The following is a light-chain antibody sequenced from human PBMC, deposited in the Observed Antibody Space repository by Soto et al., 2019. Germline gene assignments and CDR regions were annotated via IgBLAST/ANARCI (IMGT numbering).Light chain of an antibody. Sequence: DIQMTQSPSSLSASVGDRVTITCRASQGSNNYLAWYQQKPGKVPKLLIYAASTLQSGVPSRVSGSGSGTTLTHIIRRLRPDNVATLCRNTYSIDAMTFGQGTRLEI. CDR3: NTYSIDAMT. J-gene: IGKJ5*01. V-gene: IGKV1-27*01. CDR1: QGSNNY. CDR2: AAS.